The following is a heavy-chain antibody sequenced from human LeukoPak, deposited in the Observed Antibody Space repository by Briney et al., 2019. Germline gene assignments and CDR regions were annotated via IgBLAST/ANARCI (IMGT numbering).Heavy chain of an antibody. J-gene: IGHJ2*01. D-gene: IGHD6-19*01. Sequence: PSETLSLTCTVSSGSISSSDYYWGWIRQPPGKGLEWFGSVSYSGSGYYNPSLKSRVIISVDTSKNQFSLKLSSVTAADTAGCHCASHSIAVAGRHFDLWGRGTLVTVSS. CDR3: ASHSIAVAGRHFDL. CDR1: SGSISSSDYY. CDR2: VSYSGSG. V-gene: IGHV4-39*01.